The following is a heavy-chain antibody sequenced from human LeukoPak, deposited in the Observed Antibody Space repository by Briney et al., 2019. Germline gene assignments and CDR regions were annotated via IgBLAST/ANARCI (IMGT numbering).Heavy chain of an antibody. CDR2: MNPNSGNT. CDR1: VYTLTSYD. V-gene: IGHV1-8*01. CDR3: ARGQYYDFWSGAYYYYYGMDV. Sequence: EASVKVSCKASVYTLTSYDINWVRQATGQGLEWMGWMNPNSGNTGYAQKFQGRVTMTRNTTISTAYMELSSLRSEDTAVYYCARGQYYDFWSGAYYYYYGMDVWGQGATVTVSS. D-gene: IGHD3-3*01. J-gene: IGHJ6*02.